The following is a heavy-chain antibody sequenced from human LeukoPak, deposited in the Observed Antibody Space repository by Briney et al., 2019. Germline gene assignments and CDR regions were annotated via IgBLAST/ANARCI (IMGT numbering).Heavy chain of an antibody. J-gene: IGHJ4*02. Sequence: GGSLRLSCAASGFTFSNYVMGWVRQDPGKGLQRVSIINGSGSFTSYADSVKGRLTISRDNAKKSLYLQMNSLRDEDTAVYYCARFLRFLDYWGQGTLVTVSS. CDR3: ARFLRFLDY. V-gene: IGHV3-23*05. D-gene: IGHD3-3*01. CDR1: GFTFSNYV. CDR2: INGSGSFT.